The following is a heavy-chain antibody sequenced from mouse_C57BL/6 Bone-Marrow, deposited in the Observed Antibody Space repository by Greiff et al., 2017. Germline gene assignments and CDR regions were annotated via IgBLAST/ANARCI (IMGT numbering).Heavy chain of an antibody. CDR1: GFTFSSYG. V-gene: IGHV5-6*01. CDR2: ISSGGSYT. D-gene: IGHD1-1*01. Sequence: EVKLVESGGDLVTPGGSLKLSCAASGFTFSSYGMSWVRQTPDKRLEWVATISSGGSYTYYPDSVKGRFTISRDNAKNTLYLQMSSLKSEDTAMYYCASSSWAWFAYWGQGTLVTVSA. J-gene: IGHJ3*01. CDR3: ASSSWAWFAY.